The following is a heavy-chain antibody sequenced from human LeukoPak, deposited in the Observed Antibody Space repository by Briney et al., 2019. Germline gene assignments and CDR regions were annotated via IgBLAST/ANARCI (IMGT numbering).Heavy chain of an antibody. CDR2: INPNSGGT. Sequence: ASVKVSCKASGYTFTGYYMHWVRQAPGQGLEWMGWINPNSGGTNYAQKLQDRVTMTTDTSTSTAYMELRILTSDDTAVYYCARDHVYGGNPDYWGQGTLVTVSS. CDR1: GYTFTGYY. J-gene: IGHJ4*02. V-gene: IGHV1-2*02. CDR3: ARDHVYGGNPDY. D-gene: IGHD4-23*01.